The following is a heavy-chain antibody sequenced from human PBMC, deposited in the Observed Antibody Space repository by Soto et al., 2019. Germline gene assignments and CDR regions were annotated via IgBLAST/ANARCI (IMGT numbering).Heavy chain of an antibody. CDR2: IYSGGST. V-gene: IGHV3-66*01. D-gene: IGHD3-10*01. CDR1: GFTVSSNY. J-gene: IGHJ4*02. Sequence: GGYLRLSCAASGFTVSSNYMSWVRQAPGKGQEWVSVIYSGGSTYYADSVEGRFNISRHNSKNTLYLQMNSLRAEDTAVYYCARDDYGSGSYYFGYWGQGTLVTVSS. CDR3: ARDDYGSGSYYFGY.